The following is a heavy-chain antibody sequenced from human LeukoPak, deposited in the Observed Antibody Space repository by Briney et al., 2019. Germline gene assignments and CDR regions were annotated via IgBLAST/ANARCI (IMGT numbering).Heavy chain of an antibody. V-gene: IGHV4-38-2*02. CDR3: ARDYAWDSYGLVLDS. CDR1: GYSISSGYY. CDR2: FYDSGNT. Sequence: SETLSLTCTVSGYSISSGYYWGWIRQPPGKGLEWIGSFYDSGNTYYNPSLKSRVTISVDTSKNQFSLKVRSVTAADTAVYYCARDYAWDSYGLVLDSWGQGALVTVSS. J-gene: IGHJ4*02. D-gene: IGHD3-16*02.